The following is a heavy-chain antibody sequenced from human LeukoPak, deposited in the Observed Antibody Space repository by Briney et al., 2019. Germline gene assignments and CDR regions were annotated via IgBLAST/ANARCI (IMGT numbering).Heavy chain of an antibody. CDR1: GYTFTGYY. V-gene: IGHV1-2*02. CDR2: INPNSGGT. CDR3: ARALGGDIVVVPAAYDYYGMDV. Sequence: ASVKVSCKASGYTFTGYYMHWVRQAPGQGLEWMGWINPNSGGTNYAQKFQGRVTMTRDTSISTAYMELTRLRSDDTAVHYCARALGGDIVVVPAAYDYYGMDVWGQGTTVTVSS. J-gene: IGHJ6*02. D-gene: IGHD2-2*01.